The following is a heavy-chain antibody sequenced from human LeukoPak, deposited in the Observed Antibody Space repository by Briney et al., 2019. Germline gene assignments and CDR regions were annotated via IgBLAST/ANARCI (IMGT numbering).Heavy chain of an antibody. J-gene: IGHJ4*02. CDR1: GGSFSGYY. CDR2: INHSGST. Sequence: PSETLSLTCAVHGGSFSGYYWSSIRQPPGKGLEWIGEINHSGSTNYNPSLKSRVTISVDTSKNQFSLKLSSVTAADTAVYYCARGYSNWDYWGQGTLVAVSS. CDR3: ARGYSNWDY. V-gene: IGHV4-34*01. D-gene: IGHD4-11*01.